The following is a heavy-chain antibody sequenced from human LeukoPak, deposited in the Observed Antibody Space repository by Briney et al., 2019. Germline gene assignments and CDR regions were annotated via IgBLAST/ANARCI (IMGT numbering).Heavy chain of an antibody. CDR1: GGSFSGYY. Sequence: SETLSLTCAVYGGSFSGYYWSWIRQPPGKGLEWIGEINHSGSTNYNPSLKSRVTISVDTSKNQFSLKLSSVTAADTAVYYCARIGGYGSGPDYWGQGTLVTVSS. CDR2: INHSGST. J-gene: IGHJ4*02. D-gene: IGHD3-10*01. V-gene: IGHV4-34*01. CDR3: ARIGGYGSGPDY.